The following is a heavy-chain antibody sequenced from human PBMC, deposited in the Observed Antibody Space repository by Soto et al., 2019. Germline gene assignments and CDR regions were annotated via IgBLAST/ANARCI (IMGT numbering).Heavy chain of an antibody. V-gene: IGHV1-46*01. Sequence: QVQLVQSGAEVKKPGASVKVSCKASGYTFTSYQMHWVRQAPGQGLEWMGIINPAGGSTTYTQKFQGRVTMTRDTSTSTVYMDLSSLRSEDTALYYCARAYSGSSSPDYWGQGTLVTVSS. CDR3: ARAYSGSSSPDY. CDR2: INPAGGST. J-gene: IGHJ4*02. D-gene: IGHD6-6*01. CDR1: GYTFTSYQ.